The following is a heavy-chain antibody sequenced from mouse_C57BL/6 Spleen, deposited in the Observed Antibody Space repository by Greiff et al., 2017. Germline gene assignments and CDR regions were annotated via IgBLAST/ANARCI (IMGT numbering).Heavy chain of an antibody. CDR2: IYPGDGDT. V-gene: IGHV1-80*01. Sequence: QVQLQQSGAELVKPGASVKISCKASGYAFSSYWMNWVKQRPGQGLEWIGQIYPGDGDTNYNGKFKGKATLTADKSSSTAYMQLSSLTSEDSAVYFCARGGAVVGGNDWGQGTTLTVSS. D-gene: IGHD1-1*01. CDR1: GYAFSSYW. CDR3: ARGGAVVGGND. J-gene: IGHJ2*01.